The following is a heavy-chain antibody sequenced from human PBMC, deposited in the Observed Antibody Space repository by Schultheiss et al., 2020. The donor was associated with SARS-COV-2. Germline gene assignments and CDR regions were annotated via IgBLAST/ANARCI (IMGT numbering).Heavy chain of an antibody. CDR2: IRSKAYGGTT. Sequence: GGSLRLSCTASGFTFGDYAMSWFRQAPGKGLEWVGFIRSKAYGGTTEYAASVKGRFTISRDDSKSIAYLQMNSLKTEDTAVYYCTSPLGVPAARVLDWGQGTLVTVSS. CDR3: TSPLGVPAARVLD. CDR1: GFTFGDYA. D-gene: IGHD2-2*01. V-gene: IGHV3-49*03. J-gene: IGHJ4*02.